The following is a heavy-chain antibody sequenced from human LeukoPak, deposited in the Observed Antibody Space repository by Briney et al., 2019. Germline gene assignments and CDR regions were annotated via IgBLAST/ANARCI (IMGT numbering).Heavy chain of an antibody. CDR3: ARGPLVRLPSSFDP. CDR2: FDPEEGER. V-gene: IGHV1-24*01. J-gene: IGHJ5*02. D-gene: IGHD3-16*02. Sequence: ASVKVSCKVSGYALTELPMHWVRQAPGEGLEWMGGFDPEEGERIYAQKFQGRVSVTEDTSTDTAYMELSSLRVEDTAVYYCARGPLVRLPSSFDPWGQGTLVTVSS. CDR1: GYALTELP.